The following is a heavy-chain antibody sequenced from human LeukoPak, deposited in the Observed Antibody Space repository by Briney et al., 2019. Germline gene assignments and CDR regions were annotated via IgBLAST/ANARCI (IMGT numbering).Heavy chain of an antibody. D-gene: IGHD6-13*01. CDR3: ARAEQQLVNGMDV. CDR1: GFTFSDYY. V-gene: IGHV3-11*01. Sequence: PGGSLRLSCAASGFTFSDYYMSWIRQAPGKGLEWVSYISSSGSTIYYAYSVKGRFTISRDNAKNSLYPQMNSLRAEDTAVYYCARAEQQLVNGMDVWGQGTTVTVSS. J-gene: IGHJ6*02. CDR2: ISSSGSTI.